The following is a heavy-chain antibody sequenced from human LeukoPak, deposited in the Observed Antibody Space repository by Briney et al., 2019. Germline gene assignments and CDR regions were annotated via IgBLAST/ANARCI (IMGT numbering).Heavy chain of an antibody. V-gene: IGHV3-30*02. CDR3: AKGRGWEASYYYYYMDV. Sequence: GGSLRLSCAASGFTFSSYGMHWVRQGPGKGLEWVAFIRYDGSNKNYADSVKGRLTISRDNSKNTLYLQMNSLRAEDTAVYYCAKGRGWEASYYYYYMDVWGKGTTVTVSS. D-gene: IGHD1-26*01. CDR1: GFTFSSYG. CDR2: IRYDGSNK. J-gene: IGHJ6*03.